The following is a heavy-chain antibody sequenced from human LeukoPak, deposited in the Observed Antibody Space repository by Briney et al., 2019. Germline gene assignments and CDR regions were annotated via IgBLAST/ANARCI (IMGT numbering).Heavy chain of an antibody. Sequence: SETLSLTCTVSGGSISSSSYYWSWIRQPPGKGLEWIGYIYYSGSTNYNPSLKSRVTISVDTSKNQFSLKLSSVTAADTAVYYCARDLGYSSGLDYWGQGTLVTVSS. J-gene: IGHJ4*02. V-gene: IGHV4-61*01. CDR2: IYYSGST. CDR3: ARDLGYSSGLDY. D-gene: IGHD6-19*01. CDR1: GGSISSSSYY.